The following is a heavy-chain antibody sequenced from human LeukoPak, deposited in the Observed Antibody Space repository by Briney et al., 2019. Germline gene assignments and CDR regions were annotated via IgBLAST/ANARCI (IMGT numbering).Heavy chain of an antibody. CDR3: ARATYDTHYGMDV. Sequence: SETLSLTCTVSGGSISNYYWSWIRQPPGKGLEWIGYIYHSGSTNYNPSLERRVTISVDTSKNQFSLKLSSVTAADTAVYYCARATYDTHYGMDVWGQGTAVTVSS. CDR2: IYHSGST. D-gene: IGHD3-9*01. V-gene: IGHV4-59*01. J-gene: IGHJ6*02. CDR1: GGSISNYY.